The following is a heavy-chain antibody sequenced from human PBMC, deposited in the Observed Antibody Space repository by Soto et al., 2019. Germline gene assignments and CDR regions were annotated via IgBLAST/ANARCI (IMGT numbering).Heavy chain of an antibody. Sequence: PVETLKICCQGSGYPFARYGIRLVSPMPGKGLELMGIIYPSDSDTRYRPSFQGQVTISADKSISSAYLQWSSLRASDTAMYYCARGGVSTRAFDYWGQGTSVSVSA. CDR1: GYPFARYG. CDR2: IYPSDSDT. J-gene: IGHJ4*02. D-gene: IGHD3-3*01. V-gene: IGHV5-51*01. CDR3: ARGGVSTRAFDY.